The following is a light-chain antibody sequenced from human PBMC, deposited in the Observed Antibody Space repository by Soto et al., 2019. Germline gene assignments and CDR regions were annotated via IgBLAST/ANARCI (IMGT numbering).Light chain of an antibody. CDR2: GAS. V-gene: IGKV3-15*01. CDR1: QSIGSN. Sequence: EIIVTQSPATLSVSPGERATLSYRASQSIGSNLAWYQHKPGQAPRLLIYGASTRATDIPARFSGSGSGTDFTLTISSLQSEDFAVYYCQQYNNWSPPITFGQGTRLEIK. CDR3: QQYNNWSPPIT. J-gene: IGKJ5*01.